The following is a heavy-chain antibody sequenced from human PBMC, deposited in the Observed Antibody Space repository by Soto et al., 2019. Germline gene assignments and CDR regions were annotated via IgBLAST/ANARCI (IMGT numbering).Heavy chain of an antibody. CDR2: INHSGST. CDR1: GGSFSGYY. CDR3: ARVGPPDMRSKYSPRYCDY. Sequence: SETLSLTCAVYGGSFSGYYWSWIRQPPGKGLEWIGEINHSGSTNYNPSHKSRVTISVDTSKNQFSLKLSSVTAADTAVYYCARVGPPDMRSKYSPRYCDYWGQGTLVTVSS. V-gene: IGHV4-34*01. D-gene: IGHD6-6*01. J-gene: IGHJ4*02.